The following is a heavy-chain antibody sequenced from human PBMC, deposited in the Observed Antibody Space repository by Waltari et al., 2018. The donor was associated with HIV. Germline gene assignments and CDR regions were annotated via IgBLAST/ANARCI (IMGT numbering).Heavy chain of an antibody. Sequence: QVRLVQSGPEVKRTGSSVRVSCKSSGGDFSDYGISWLRQAPGQGLQWMGEIIPYFGFANTAETLRARVSIEADESKNTVYLELRSLTVQDSATYFCARGTFYDDEAGAHRYRPFDAWGQGTPVSVSS. CDR3: ARGTFYDDEAGAHRYRPFDA. D-gene: IGHD3-16*01. J-gene: IGHJ4*02. CDR1: GGDFSDYG. V-gene: IGHV1-69*01. CDR2: IIPYFGFA.